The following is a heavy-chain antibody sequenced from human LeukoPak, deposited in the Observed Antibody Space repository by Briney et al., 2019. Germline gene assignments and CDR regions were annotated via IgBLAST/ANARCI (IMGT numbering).Heavy chain of an antibody. CDR3: ARAWSQAFDS. Sequence: GGSLRLSCAASGFTASSNYMSWVRQAPGKGLEWVSVIYSGGSTYYADSVKGRFTISRHNSKNTLYLQMNSLRAEDTAVYYCARAWSQAFDSWGQGTLVTVSS. J-gene: IGHJ4*02. CDR1: GFTASSNY. D-gene: IGHD2-15*01. CDR2: IYSGGST. V-gene: IGHV3-53*04.